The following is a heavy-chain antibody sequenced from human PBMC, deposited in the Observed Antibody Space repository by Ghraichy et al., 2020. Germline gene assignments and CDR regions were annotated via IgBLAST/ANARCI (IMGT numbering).Heavy chain of an antibody. CDR2: ISHSGST. CDR3: ARSRSNSWFDY. Sequence: SETLSLNCTVSGGSISSRGSYWGWVRQPPGNGLEWIVSISHSGSTYYNSSLKSRVTISVDTSKNQFSLKLSSVTAADTAVYFCARSRSNSWFDYWGQGTLVSVSS. D-gene: IGHD1-26*01. V-gene: IGHV4-39*01. J-gene: IGHJ4*02. CDR1: GGSISSRGSY.